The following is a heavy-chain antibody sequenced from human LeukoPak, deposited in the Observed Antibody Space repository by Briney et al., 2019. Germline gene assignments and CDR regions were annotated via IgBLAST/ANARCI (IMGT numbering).Heavy chain of an antibody. CDR2: ISYDGSNK. Sequence: GGSLRLSCAAPGFTFSSYSMNWVRQAPGKGLEWVAVISYDGSNKYYADSVKGRFTISRDNSKNTLYLQMNSLRAEDTAVYYCARALSSGNPRHPKYYFDYWGQGTLVTVSS. J-gene: IGHJ4*02. CDR1: GFTFSSYS. D-gene: IGHD6-19*01. CDR3: ARALSSGNPRHPKYYFDY. V-gene: IGHV3-30*03.